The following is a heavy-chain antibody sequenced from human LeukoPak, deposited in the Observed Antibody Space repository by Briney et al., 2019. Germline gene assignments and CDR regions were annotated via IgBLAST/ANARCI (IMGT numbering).Heavy chain of an antibody. CDR2: ISSSSSYI. J-gene: IGHJ3*02. V-gene: IGHV3-21*04. Sequence: PGGSLRLSCAASGFTFNSYSMNWVRQAPGKGLEWVSSISSSSSYIYYADSVKGRFTISRDNSKNTLYLQMNSLRAEDTAVYYCARDSEDAFDIWGQGTMVTVSS. CDR3: ARDSEDAFDI. CDR1: GFTFNSYS.